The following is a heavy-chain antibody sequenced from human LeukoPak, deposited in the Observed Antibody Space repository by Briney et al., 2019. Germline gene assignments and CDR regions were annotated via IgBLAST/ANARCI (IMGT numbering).Heavy chain of an antibody. V-gene: IGHV3-7*03. CDR1: GFTFRNYY. J-gene: IGHJ4*02. D-gene: IGHD5-24*01. CDR2: IKEDGTET. Sequence: PGGSLRLSCAASGFTFRNYYMHWVRQAPGKGLEWVANIKEDGTETYYVDSVKGRFTISRDNAKNSLYLQMNSLRVEDTAVYYCAKEGRSLQTYWGQGTLVTVSS. CDR3: AKEGRSLQTY.